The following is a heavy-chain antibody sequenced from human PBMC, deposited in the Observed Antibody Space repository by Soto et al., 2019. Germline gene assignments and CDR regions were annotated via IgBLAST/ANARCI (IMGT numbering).Heavy chain of an antibody. Sequence: SGPTLVNPTQTLTLTCTFSGFSLSTSGVGVGWIRQPPGKALEWLALIYWNDDKHYSPSLKSRLTNTKDTSKNQVVLTMTNKDLLDTVTYYCAHNHPLDYTIDYWGQGTLVTVSS. CDR2: IYWNDDK. CDR1: GFSLSTSGVG. CDR3: AHNHPLDYTIDY. J-gene: IGHJ4*02. D-gene: IGHD4-4*01. V-gene: IGHV2-5*01.